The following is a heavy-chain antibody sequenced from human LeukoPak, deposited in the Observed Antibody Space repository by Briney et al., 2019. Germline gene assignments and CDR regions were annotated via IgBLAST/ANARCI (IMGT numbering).Heavy chain of an antibody. CDR1: GYTFTGYY. V-gene: IGHV1-69*13. CDR2: IIPIFGTA. D-gene: IGHD1-20*01. Sequence: SVKVSCKASGYTFTGYYMHWVRQAPGQGLEWMGGIIPIFGTANYAQKFQGRVTITADESTSTAYMELSSLRAEDTAVYYCAKGNWDYWGQGTLVTVSS. J-gene: IGHJ4*02. CDR3: AKGNWDY.